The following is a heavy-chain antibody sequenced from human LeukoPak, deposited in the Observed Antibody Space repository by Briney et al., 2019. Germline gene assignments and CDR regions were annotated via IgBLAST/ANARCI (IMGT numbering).Heavy chain of an antibody. CDR3: ARTGSQYCSSTSCYWFDP. CDR1: GGSFSGYY. CDR2: INHSGST. J-gene: IGHJ5*02. D-gene: IGHD2-2*01. Sequence: SETLSLTCAVYGGSFSGYYWSWIRQPPGKGLEWIGEINHSGSTNYNPSLKSRVTISVDTSKNQFSLKLSSVTAADTAVYYCARTGSQYCSSTSCYWFDPWGQGTLVTVSS. V-gene: IGHV4-34*01.